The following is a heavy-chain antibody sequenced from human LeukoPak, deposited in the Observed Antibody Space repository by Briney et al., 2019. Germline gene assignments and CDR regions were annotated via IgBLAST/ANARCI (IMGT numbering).Heavy chain of an antibody. Sequence: KASETLSLTCTVSGGSISSYYWSWIRQPPGKGLEWIGYIYYSGSTNYNPSLKSRVTISVDTSKNQFSLKLSSVTAADTAVYYCATGESEVYFDYWGQGTLVTVSS. J-gene: IGHJ4*02. CDR1: GGSISSYY. D-gene: IGHD1-14*01. V-gene: IGHV4-59*01. CDR2: IYYSGST. CDR3: ATGESEVYFDY.